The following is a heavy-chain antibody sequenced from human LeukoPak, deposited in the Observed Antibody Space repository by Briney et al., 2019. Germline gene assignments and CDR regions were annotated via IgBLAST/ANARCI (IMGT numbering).Heavy chain of an antibody. D-gene: IGHD3-22*01. CDR2: IYYSGRT. CDR3: ARADYYDSSTYYYPNF. J-gene: IGHJ4*02. V-gene: IGHV4-30-4*01. Sequence: PSETLSLTCTVSGGSISSGNYYWSWIRQPPGKGLEWIGYIYYSGRTYYNPSLKSRVTISVDTSKNQFSLKLSSVTAADTAVYYCARADYYDSSTYYYPNFWGQGTLVTVSS. CDR1: GGSISSGNYY.